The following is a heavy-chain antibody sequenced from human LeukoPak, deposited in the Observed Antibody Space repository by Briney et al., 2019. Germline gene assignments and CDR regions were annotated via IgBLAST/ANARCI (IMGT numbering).Heavy chain of an antibody. Sequence: PSETLSLTCTVSGGSISSGSYYWSWIRQPAGKGLEWIGRIYTSGSTNYNPSLKSRVTISVDTSKNQFSLKLSSVTAADTAVYYCARRHYGGNSGRFWYFDLWGRGTLVTVSS. CDR2: IYTSGST. D-gene: IGHD4-23*01. J-gene: IGHJ2*01. CDR1: GGSISSGSYY. CDR3: ARRHYGGNSGRFWYFDL. V-gene: IGHV4-61*02.